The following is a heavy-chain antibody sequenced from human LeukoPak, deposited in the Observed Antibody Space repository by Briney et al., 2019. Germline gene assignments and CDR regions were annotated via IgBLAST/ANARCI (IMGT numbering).Heavy chain of an antibody. J-gene: IGHJ6*02. CDR2: INHSGST. D-gene: IGHD2-2*01. Sequence: PSETLSLTCAVYGGSFSGYYWSWIRQPPGKGLEWIGEINHSGSTNYNPSLKSRVTISVDTSKNQFSLKLSSVTAADTAVYYCARDKTYCSSTSCPIYYYYGMDVWGQGTTVTVSS. CDR1: GGSFSGYY. CDR3: ARDKTYCSSTSCPIYYYYGMDV. V-gene: IGHV4-34*01.